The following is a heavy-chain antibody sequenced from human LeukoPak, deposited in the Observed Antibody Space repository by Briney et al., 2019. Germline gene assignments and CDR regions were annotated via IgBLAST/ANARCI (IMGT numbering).Heavy chain of an antibody. D-gene: IGHD2-2*01. J-gene: IGHJ4*02. CDR3: ASIPASRGSTINDY. CDR2: INHSGST. V-gene: IGHV4-34*01. CDR1: GGSFSGYY. Sequence: SETLSLTCAVYGGSFSGYYWSWIRQPPGKGLEWIGEINHSGSTNYNPSLKSRVTISVDTSKNQFSLKLSSVTAADTAVYYCASIPASRGSTINDYWGQGTLVTVSP.